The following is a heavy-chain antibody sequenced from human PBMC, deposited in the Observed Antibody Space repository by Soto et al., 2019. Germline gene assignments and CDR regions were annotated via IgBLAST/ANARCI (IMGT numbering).Heavy chain of an antibody. Sequence: GGSLRLSCAASGLSFSNYAMHWVRQAPGKGLEWVTMISHNVSIQFYADSVKGRFTISRDNSKDTLYLQMNSLTPADTAVYYCVGGSLLHWGQGTLVTVSS. V-gene: IGHV3-30*04. CDR3: VGGSLLH. CDR1: GLSFSNYA. J-gene: IGHJ4*02. CDR2: ISHNVSIQ.